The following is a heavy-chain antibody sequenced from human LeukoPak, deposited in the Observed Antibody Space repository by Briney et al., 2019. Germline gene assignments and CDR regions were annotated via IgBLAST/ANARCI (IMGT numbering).Heavy chain of an antibody. J-gene: IGHJ6*03. D-gene: IGHD4-17*01. CDR3: ARMWDGDRPNYYYYYMDV. Sequence: GASVKVSCKASGYTFTGYYMHWVRQAPGQGLEWMGWINPNSGGTNYAQKFQGRVTMTRDTSISTAYMELSRLRSDDTAVYYCARMWDGDRPNYYYYYMDVWGKGTTVTVSS. CDR2: INPNSGGT. CDR1: GYTFTGYY. V-gene: IGHV1-2*02.